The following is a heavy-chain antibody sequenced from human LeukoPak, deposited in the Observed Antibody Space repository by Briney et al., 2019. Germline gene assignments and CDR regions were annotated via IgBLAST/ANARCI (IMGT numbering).Heavy chain of an antibody. CDR1: GGSISSYY. D-gene: IGHD3-10*01. CDR2: IYTSGST. J-gene: IGHJ6*03. V-gene: IGHV4-4*07. CDR3: ARDLDGSGFDYYYMDV. Sequence: SETLSLTCTVSGGSISSYYWSWIRQPAGKGLEWIGRIYTSGSTNYNPSLKSRVTMSVDTSRNQFSLKLSSVTAADTAVYYCARDLDGSGFDYYYMDVWGKGTTVTVSS.